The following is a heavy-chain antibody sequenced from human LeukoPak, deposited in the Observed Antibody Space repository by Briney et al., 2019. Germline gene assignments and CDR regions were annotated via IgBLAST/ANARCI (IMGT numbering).Heavy chain of an antibody. J-gene: IGHJ4*02. CDR3: ARGARYYYDSSGYYFRDFDY. CDR1: GYTFTGYY. D-gene: IGHD3-22*01. V-gene: IGHV1-2*06. Sequence: ASVEVSCKASGYTFTGYYMHWVRQAPGQGLEWMGRINPNSGGTNYAQKFQGRVTMTRDTSISTAYMELSRLRSDDTAVYYCARGARYYYDSSGYYFRDFDYWGQGTLVTVSS. CDR2: INPNSGGT.